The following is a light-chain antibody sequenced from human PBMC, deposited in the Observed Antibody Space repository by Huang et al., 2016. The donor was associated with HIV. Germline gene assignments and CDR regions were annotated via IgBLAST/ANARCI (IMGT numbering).Light chain of an antibody. CDR3: QQRSTWPRSIT. V-gene: IGKV3-11*01. CDR2: DAS. J-gene: IGKJ5*01. CDR1: QNINDF. Sequence: EIVLTQSPATLSLSPGERATVSCRASQNINDFLAWYQQTPGQPPRRLIYDASTRAAGIPARFSGNGSGTHFTLMISSLEPEDFAIYYCQQRSTWPRSITFGQGTRLEI.